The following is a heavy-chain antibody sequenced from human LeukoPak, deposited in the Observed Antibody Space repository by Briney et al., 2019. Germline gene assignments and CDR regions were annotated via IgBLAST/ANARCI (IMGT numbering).Heavy chain of an antibody. CDR3: ARRIAGYYGMDV. J-gene: IGHJ6*02. CDR1: GFTFSSYA. D-gene: IGHD1-20*01. CDR2: ISYDGNNK. Sequence: GGSLTLSCAASGFTFSSYAIHWVRQAPGKGLEWVALISYDGNNKYYADSVKGRFTISRDNSKNTLYLQMNSLRTEDTAVYYCARRIAGYYGMDVWGQGTTVTVSS. V-gene: IGHV3-30*04.